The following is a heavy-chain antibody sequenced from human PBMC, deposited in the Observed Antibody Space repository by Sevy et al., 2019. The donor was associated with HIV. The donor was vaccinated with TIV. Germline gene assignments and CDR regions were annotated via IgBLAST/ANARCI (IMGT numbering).Heavy chain of an antibody. CDR3: ARERIAVAGMGYYFDF. D-gene: IGHD6-19*01. CDR2: IWYDGTNK. CDR1: GFSFSGYG. Sequence: GGSLRLSCAASGFSFSGYGMYWVRQAPGKGLEWVAVIWYDGTNKEYKESVKGRYTISRDNSKNRLYLQMNSLRAEDTAVYYCARERIAVAGMGYYFDFWGQGTLVTVSS. J-gene: IGHJ4*02. V-gene: IGHV3-33*07.